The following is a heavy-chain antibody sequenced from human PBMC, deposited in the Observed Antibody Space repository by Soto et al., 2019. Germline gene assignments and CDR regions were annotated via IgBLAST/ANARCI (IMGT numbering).Heavy chain of an antibody. Sequence: PGGSLRLSCAAFGFTFSDYYMSWIRQAPGKGLEWVSYISSSGSTIYYADSVKGRFTISRDNAKNSLHLQMNSLRAEDTAVYYCARPILPDWFDPWGQGTLVTVSS. CDR3: ARPILPDWFDP. V-gene: IGHV3-11*01. J-gene: IGHJ5*02. CDR2: ISSSGSTI. D-gene: IGHD2-15*01. CDR1: GFTFSDYY.